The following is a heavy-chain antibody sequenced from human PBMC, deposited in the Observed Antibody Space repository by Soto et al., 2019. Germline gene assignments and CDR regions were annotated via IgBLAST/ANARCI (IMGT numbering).Heavy chain of an antibody. D-gene: IGHD2-15*01. CDR1: GFAFSAYL. CDR3: ARADCSGATCYRPVNWFDS. Sequence: QLLDSGGGLVQPGGSLRLSCAASGFAFSAYLMTWVRQAPGKGLEWVSGISDSGDTTYYADSVKGRFTISRDNSKNTLYLQMNNLRAEDTAMYYCARADCSGATCYRPVNWFDSWGQGTLVTVSS. CDR2: ISDSGDTT. V-gene: IGHV3-23*01. J-gene: IGHJ5*01.